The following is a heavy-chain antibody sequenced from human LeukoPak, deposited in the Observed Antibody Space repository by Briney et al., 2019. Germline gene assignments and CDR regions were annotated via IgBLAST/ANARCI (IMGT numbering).Heavy chain of an antibody. CDR3: ARDGGYSSSWHGPLLGYYYYYMDV. Sequence: PGGSLRLSCAASGFTFSSYAMSWVRQAPGKGLEWVSAISGSGGSTYYADSVKGRFAISRDNSKNTLYLQMNSLRAEDTAVYYCARDGGYSSSWHGPLLGYYYYYMDVWGKGTTVTVSS. J-gene: IGHJ6*03. CDR1: GFTFSSYA. V-gene: IGHV3-23*01. D-gene: IGHD6-13*01. CDR2: ISGSGGST.